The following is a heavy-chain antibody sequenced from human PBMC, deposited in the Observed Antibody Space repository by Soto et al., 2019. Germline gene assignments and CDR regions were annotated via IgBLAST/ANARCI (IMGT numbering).Heavy chain of an antibody. CDR2: IIPISDTT. D-gene: IGHD2-2*01. CDR1: GGTFSSYA. J-gene: IGHJ6*02. CDR3: ARSQGSSTSLEIYYYYDYGMDV. Sequence: QVQLVQSGAEVKKPGSSVKVSCKASGGTFSSYAISWVRQAPGQGLEWMGGIIPISDTTSYAQKVQGRVTITADESTSTAYMELSSLRSEDTAVYYCARSQGSSTSLEIYYYYDYGMDVWGQGTTVTVSS. V-gene: IGHV1-69*01.